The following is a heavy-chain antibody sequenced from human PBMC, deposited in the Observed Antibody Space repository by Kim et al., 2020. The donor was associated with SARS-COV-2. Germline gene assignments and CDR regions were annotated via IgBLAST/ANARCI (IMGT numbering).Heavy chain of an antibody. CDR2: IKQDGSEK. CDR3: ARLYSSREGGWFDP. Sequence: GGSLRLSCAASGFTFSSYWMSWVRQAPGKGLEWVANIKQDGSEKYYVDSVKGRFTISRDNAKNSLYLQMNSLRAEDTAVYYCARLYSSREGGWFDPWGQGTLVTVSS. V-gene: IGHV3-7*01. D-gene: IGHD6-13*01. J-gene: IGHJ5*02. CDR1: GFTFSSYW.